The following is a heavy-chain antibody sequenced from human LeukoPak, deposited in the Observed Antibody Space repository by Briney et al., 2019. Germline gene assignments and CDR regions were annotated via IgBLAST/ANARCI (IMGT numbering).Heavy chain of an antibody. CDR1: GYSLTSYW. CDR2: IYPGDSDT. Sequence: GESLKISCKGSGYSLTSYWIGWVRQMPGKGLEWMGIIYPGDSDTRYSPSFQGQVTISADKSISTAYLQWSSLKASDTAMYYCARARMVRGVIISLDYWGQGTLVTVSS. CDR3: ARARMVRGVIISLDY. V-gene: IGHV5-51*01. J-gene: IGHJ4*02. D-gene: IGHD3-10*01.